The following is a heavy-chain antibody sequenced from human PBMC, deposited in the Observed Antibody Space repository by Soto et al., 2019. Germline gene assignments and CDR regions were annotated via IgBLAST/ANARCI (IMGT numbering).Heavy chain of an antibody. CDR3: ARVRSGSYYNELGY. Sequence: SETLSLTCTVSGCSISSGGYYWSWIRQHPGKGLEWIGYIYYSGSTYYNPSLKSRVTISVDTSKNQFSLKLSSVTAADTAVYYCARVRSGSYYNELGYWGQGTLVTVS. V-gene: IGHV4-31*03. D-gene: IGHD3-10*01. CDR1: GCSISSGGYY. CDR2: IYYSGST. J-gene: IGHJ4*02.